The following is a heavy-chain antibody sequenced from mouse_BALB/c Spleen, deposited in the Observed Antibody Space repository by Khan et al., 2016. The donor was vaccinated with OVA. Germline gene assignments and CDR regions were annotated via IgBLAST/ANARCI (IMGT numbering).Heavy chain of an antibody. CDR3: AREAYRYDEYYFDY. Sequence: EVELVESGGGSVKPGGSLKLSCEVSGFTFSSYVMSWIRQTPEKRLEWVASISSSGSTYYPDGVKGRFTISRDNDRNVVYLQMSSLRSEDMAMYYCAREAYRYDEYYFDYWGQGTTLTVSS. CDR2: ISSSGST. CDR1: GFTFSSYV. J-gene: IGHJ2*01. D-gene: IGHD2-14*01. V-gene: IGHV5-6-5*01.